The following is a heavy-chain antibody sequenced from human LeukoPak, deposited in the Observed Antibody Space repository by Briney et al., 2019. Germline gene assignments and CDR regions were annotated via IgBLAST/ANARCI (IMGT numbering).Heavy chain of an antibody. J-gene: IGHJ4*02. CDR2: ISAYNGNT. CDR3: AKASRYDILTGCYFDY. V-gene: IGHV1-18*01. D-gene: IGHD3-9*01. Sequence: ASVKVSCKASGYTFTSYGISWVRQAPGQGLEWMGWISAYNGNTNYAQKLQGRVTMTTDTSTSTAYMELRSLRSDDTAVYYCAKASRYDILTGCYFDYWGQGTLVTVSS. CDR1: GYTFTSYG.